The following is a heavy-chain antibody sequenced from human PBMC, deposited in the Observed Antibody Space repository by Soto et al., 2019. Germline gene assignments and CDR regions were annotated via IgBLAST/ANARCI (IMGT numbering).Heavy chain of an antibody. CDR2: MWYDGNNK. CDR3: AREEYNYGYVLDF. J-gene: IGHJ4*02. CDR1: GFTFNNYA. D-gene: IGHD5-18*01. V-gene: IGHV3-33*01. Sequence: GGSLRLSCAASGFTFNNYAMHWVRQAPGKGLEWVGVMWYDGNNKYYADSVEGRYNIYRDISKNMLYLQMTSLRAEDTAVYYCAREEYNYGYVLDFWGQGTLVTVSS.